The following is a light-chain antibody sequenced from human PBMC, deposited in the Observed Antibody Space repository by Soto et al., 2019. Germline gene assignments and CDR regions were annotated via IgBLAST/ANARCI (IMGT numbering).Light chain of an antibody. CDR1: SSDVGGYNY. Sequence: QSVLTQPASVSGSPGQSITISCTGTSSDVGGYNYVSWYQQHPGKAPKLMIYEVSNRPSGVSNRFSGSKSGNTASLTISGLQAEDAADYYCSSYTISSALGVFGGGTKLTVL. CDR2: EVS. V-gene: IGLV2-14*01. J-gene: IGLJ3*02. CDR3: SSYTISSALGV.